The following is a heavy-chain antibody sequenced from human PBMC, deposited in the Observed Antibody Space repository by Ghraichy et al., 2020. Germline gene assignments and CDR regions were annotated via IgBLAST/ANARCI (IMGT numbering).Heavy chain of an antibody. CDR1: GGTFSSYA. D-gene: IGHD3-10*01. CDR2: IIPIFGTA. CDR3: ARGDYYGSGSYSDFDY. J-gene: IGHJ4*02. Sequence: SVKVSCKASGGTFSSYAISWVRQAPGQGLEWMGGIIPIFGTANYAQKFQGRVTITADESTSTAYMELSSLRSEDTAVYYCARGDYYGSGSYSDFDYWGQGTLVTVSS. V-gene: IGHV1-69*13.